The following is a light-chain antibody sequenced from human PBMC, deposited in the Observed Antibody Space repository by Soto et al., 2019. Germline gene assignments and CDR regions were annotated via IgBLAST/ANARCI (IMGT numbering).Light chain of an antibody. CDR2: AAS. Sequence: IQMTQSPSSLSASVGARVIITCRASQSISTYLNWYQHKPGKAPKLLIYAASTLQTGVPSRFSGSGSGTDFTLTISSLQPEDFATYSCQQSYSTPLTFGGGTKVDI. CDR3: QQSYSTPLT. V-gene: IGKV1-39*01. CDR1: QSISTY. J-gene: IGKJ4*01.